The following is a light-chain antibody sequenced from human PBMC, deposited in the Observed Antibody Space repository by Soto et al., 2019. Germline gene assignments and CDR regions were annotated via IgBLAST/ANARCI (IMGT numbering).Light chain of an antibody. V-gene: IGLV2-14*01. CDR2: EVN. J-gene: IGLJ1*01. Sequence: QSALTQPASLSGSPGQSITISCTGTSSDIGAYDYVSWFQQHPGKAPKLMISEVNNRPSGVSNRFSGSKSGNTAYLTISGLQVEDEAEYFCFSYAGSSTLVFGTGTKVTVL. CDR3: FSYAGSSTLV. CDR1: SSDIGAYDY.